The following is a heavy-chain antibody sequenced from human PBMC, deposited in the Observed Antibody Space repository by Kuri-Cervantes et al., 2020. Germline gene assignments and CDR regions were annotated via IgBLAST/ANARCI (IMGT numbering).Heavy chain of an antibody. CDR3: ARAEYYYDSSGPLRYYYYYMDV. J-gene: IGHJ6*03. V-gene: IGHV3-48*01. CDR2: LSASGGST. Sequence: GGSLRLSCAASGFTFSSYGMHWVRQAPGKGLEWVSGLSASGGSTYYADSVKGRFTISRDNAKNSLYLQMNSLRAEDTAVYYCARAEYYYDSSGPLRYYYYYMDVWGKGTTVTVSS. D-gene: IGHD3-22*01. CDR1: GFTFSSYG.